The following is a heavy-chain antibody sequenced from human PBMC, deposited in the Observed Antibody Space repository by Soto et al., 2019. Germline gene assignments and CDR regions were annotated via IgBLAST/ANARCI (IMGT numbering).Heavy chain of an antibody. J-gene: IGHJ4*02. CDR2: IHYSGSS. CDR1: GGSISRYY. CDR3: ARKAWVRFDY. D-gene: IGHD7-27*01. Sequence: PSETLSLTCTVSGGSISRYYWSWIRQPPVKVLEWIGYIHYSGSSIYNPSLKSRVTMSVDKSTNEFSLKVTSVTAADTAIYYCARKAWVRFDYWGQGALVTVSS. V-gene: IGHV4-59*12.